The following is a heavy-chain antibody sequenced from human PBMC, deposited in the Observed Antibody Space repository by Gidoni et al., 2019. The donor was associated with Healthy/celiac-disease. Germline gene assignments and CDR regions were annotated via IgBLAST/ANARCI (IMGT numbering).Heavy chain of an antibody. Sequence: QVQLLQSRAECKKPGSSVKVSCKASVGTFTSYAISWVRQAPGQGLEWMVGIIPNFGTANYAQKFQGRVTITADESTSTAYMELSSLRSEDTAVYYCARDPLFIVGDTGLGYFDYWGQGTLVTVSS. V-gene: IGHV1-69*01. J-gene: IGHJ4*02. CDR1: VGTFTSYA. CDR3: ARDPLFIVGDTGLGYFDY. CDR2: IIPNFGTA. D-gene: IGHD1-26*01.